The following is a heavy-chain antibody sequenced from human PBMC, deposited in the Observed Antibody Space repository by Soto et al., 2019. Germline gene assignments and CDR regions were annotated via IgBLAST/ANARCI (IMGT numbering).Heavy chain of an antibody. D-gene: IGHD3-10*01. CDR3: ARDRYYGSGSYNYFDY. CDR1: GYTFTSYP. J-gene: IGHJ4*02. V-gene: IGHV1-3*01. CDR2: INAGNGNT. Sequence: QVQLVPSGAEVKKPGASVKVSCKASGYTFTSYPIHWVRQAPGQRLEWMGWINAGNGNTIYSQKFQGRVTITTDTSASTAYMELSSLRSEDTAVYYCARDRYYGSGSYNYFDYWGQGTLVTVSS.